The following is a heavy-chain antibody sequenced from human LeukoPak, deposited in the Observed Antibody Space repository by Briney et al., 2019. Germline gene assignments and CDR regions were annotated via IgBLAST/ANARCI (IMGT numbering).Heavy chain of an antibody. CDR3: ASSEKNTIFGVVDLYYFDY. V-gene: IGHV4-39*01. CDR1: GGSISSSSYY. Sequence: SETLSLTCTVSGGSISSSSYYWGWIRQPPGKGLEWIGSIYYSGSTYYNPSLKSRVTISVDTSKNQFSLKLSSVTAADTAVYYCASSEKNTIFGVVDLYYFDYWGQGTLVTVSS. D-gene: IGHD3-3*01. CDR2: IYYSGST. J-gene: IGHJ4*02.